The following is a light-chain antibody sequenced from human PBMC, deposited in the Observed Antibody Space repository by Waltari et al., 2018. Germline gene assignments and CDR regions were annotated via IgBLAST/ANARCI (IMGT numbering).Light chain of an antibody. CDR3: QSYDTSLSAWV. CDR1: RPNIGAGYD. Sequence: QSVLTPPPSVSGAPGQRVPISCTGSRPNIGAGYDVHWYQHLPGTAPKLLIYGNINRPSGVPDRFSGSKSGTSASLAITGLQAEDEADYYCQSYDTSLSAWVFGGGTKLTVL. V-gene: IGLV1-40*01. J-gene: IGLJ3*02. CDR2: GNI.